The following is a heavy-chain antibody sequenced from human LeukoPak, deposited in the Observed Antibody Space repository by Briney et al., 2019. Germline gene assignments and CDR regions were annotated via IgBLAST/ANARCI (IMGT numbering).Heavy chain of an antibody. V-gene: IGHV4-39*07. J-gene: IGHJ5*02. CDR1: GGSISSSSYY. D-gene: IGHD3-22*01. CDR3: ARDSYYDSSGYYKYNWFDP. CDR2: IYYSGST. Sequence: SETLSLTCTVSGGSISSSSYYWGWIRQPPGKGLEWIGSIYYSGSTYYNPSLKSRVTISVDTSKNQFSLKLSSVTAADTAVYYCARDSYYDSSGYYKYNWFDPWGQGTLVTVSS.